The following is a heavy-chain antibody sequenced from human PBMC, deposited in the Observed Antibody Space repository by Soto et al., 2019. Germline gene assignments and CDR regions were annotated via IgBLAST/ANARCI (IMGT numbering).Heavy chain of an antibody. CDR3: ARSYKDYYYYYGMDV. J-gene: IGHJ6*02. V-gene: IGHV3-11*01. D-gene: IGHD1-20*01. CDR1: GFTFSDYY. Sequence: GGSLRLSCAASGFTFSDYYMSWIRQAPGKGLEWVSYISSSGSTIYYADSVKGRFTISRDNAKNSLYLQMNSLRAEDTAVYYCARSYKDYYYYYGMDVWGQGTTVTVSS. CDR2: ISSSGSTI.